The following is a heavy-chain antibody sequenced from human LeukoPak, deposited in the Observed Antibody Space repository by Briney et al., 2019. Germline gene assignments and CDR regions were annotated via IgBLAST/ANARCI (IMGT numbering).Heavy chain of an antibody. D-gene: IGHD4/OR15-4a*01. V-gene: IGHV1-69*05. J-gene: IGHJ4*02. CDR1: GGTFSSYA. Sequence: SVKFSCKASGGTFSSYAISWVRQAPGQGLEWMGRIIPIFGTANYAQKFQGRVTITTDESTSTAYMELSSLRSEDTAVYYCAGSTPGYGDTDYWGQGTLVTVSS. CDR2: IIPIFGTA. CDR3: AGSTPGYGDTDY.